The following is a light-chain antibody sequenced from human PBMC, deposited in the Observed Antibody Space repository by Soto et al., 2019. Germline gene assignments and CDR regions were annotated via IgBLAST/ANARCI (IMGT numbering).Light chain of an antibody. CDR1: SSDVGAYNY. CDR2: NVN. J-gene: IGLJ2*01. V-gene: IGLV2-14*03. Sequence: QSALTQPASVSGSPGQSITISCTGTSSDVGAYNYVSWYQQQPGKAPKLMIYNVNGRPSGVSNRFSGSKSGNTASLTISGLQAEDEADYYCSSYTSSSTVLFGGGTKVTVL. CDR3: SSYTSSSTVL.